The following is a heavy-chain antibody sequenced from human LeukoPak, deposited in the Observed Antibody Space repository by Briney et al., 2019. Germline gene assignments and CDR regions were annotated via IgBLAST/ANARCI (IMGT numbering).Heavy chain of an antibody. CDR3: ARYSGSYDY. V-gene: IGHV3-64*01. CDR1: GFTFSSYA. D-gene: IGHD1-26*01. Sequence: GGSLRLSCAASGFTFSSYAMHWVGQAPGKGLEYVSAISSNGGSTYYANSVKGRSTISRDNSKNTLYLQMGSLRAEDMAVYYCARYSGSYDYWGQGTLVTVSS. J-gene: IGHJ4*02. CDR2: ISSNGGST.